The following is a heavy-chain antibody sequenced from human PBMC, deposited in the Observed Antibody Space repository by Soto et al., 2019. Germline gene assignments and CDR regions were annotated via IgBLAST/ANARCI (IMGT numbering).Heavy chain of an antibody. D-gene: IGHD6-13*01. J-gene: IGHJ4*02. Sequence: QVQLVQSGAEVKKPGASVRVSCKASGYTFTTYGISWVRQAPGQGLEWMGWISASNGNIYYGQKFQGRVTMTTGSSPSTAYMELSSLTSDDTAVYYCARALPYSSSGDSWGRGPLVTVSS. CDR2: ISASNGNI. CDR1: GYTFTTYG. V-gene: IGHV1-18*01. CDR3: ARALPYSSSGDS.